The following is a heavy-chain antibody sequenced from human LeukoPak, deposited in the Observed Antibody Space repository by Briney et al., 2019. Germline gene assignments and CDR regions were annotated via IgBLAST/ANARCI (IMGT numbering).Heavy chain of an antibody. CDR3: ARAPRGDSSGYYFFNP. CDR1: GYSFTSYW. J-gene: IGHJ5*02. V-gene: IGHV5-51*01. CDR2: IYPGDSDT. D-gene: IGHD3-22*01. Sequence: GESLKISCKGSGYSFTSYWIGWVRQMPGKGLEWMGIIYPGDSDTRYSPSFQGQVTISADKSISTAYLQWSSLKASDTAMYYCARAPRGDSSGYYFFNPWGQGTLVTLYS.